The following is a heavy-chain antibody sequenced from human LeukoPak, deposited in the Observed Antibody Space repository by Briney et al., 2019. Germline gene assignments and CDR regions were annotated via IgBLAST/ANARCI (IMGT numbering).Heavy chain of an antibody. CDR3: ATEGVGVSSSLYRHQSYMDD. J-gene: IGHJ6*03. CDR1: GYTFTSFD. Sequence: ASVKVSCKASGYTFTSFDINWVRQAPGQGLEWMGWLSPNSGDTAYAPKFLGRVTMTRNTSISTAYMELSSLTSEDTAVYYCATEGVGVSSSLYRHQSYMDDWGIGTTVTVSS. D-gene: IGHD6-6*01. CDR2: LSPNSGDT. V-gene: IGHV1-8*01.